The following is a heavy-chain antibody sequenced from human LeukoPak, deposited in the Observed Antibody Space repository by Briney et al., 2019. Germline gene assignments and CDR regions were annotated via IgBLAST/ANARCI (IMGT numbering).Heavy chain of an antibody. D-gene: IGHD4-23*01. CDR1: GGSFSGYY. CDR3: ARGVLRWLEDV. J-gene: IGHJ6*02. Sequence: SETLSLTCAVYGGSFSGYYWSWIRQPPGKGLEWIGEINHSGSTNYNPSLKSRVTISVDTSKNQFSLKLSSVTAADTAVYYCARGVLRWLEDVWGQGTTVTVS. V-gene: IGHV4-34*01. CDR2: INHSGST.